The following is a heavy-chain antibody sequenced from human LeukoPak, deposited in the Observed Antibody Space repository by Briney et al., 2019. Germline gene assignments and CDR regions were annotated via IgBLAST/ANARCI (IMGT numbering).Heavy chain of an antibody. CDR1: GGSFSGYY. CDR3: ARGARADRTLGWFDP. CDR2: INHSGST. D-gene: IGHD6-6*01. V-gene: IGHV4-34*01. J-gene: IGHJ5*02. Sequence: SETLSLTCAVYGGSFSGYYWSWIRQPPGKGLEWIGEINHSGSTNYNPSLKSRVTISVDTSKNQFSLKLSSVTAADTAVYYCARGARADRTLGWFDPWGQGTLVTVSS.